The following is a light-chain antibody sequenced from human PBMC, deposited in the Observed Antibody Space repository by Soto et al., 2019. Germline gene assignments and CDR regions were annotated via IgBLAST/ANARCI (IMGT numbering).Light chain of an antibody. V-gene: IGLV3-1*01. CDR3: QAWDNSLV. Sequence: SYELTQPPSVSVSPGQTASITCSGEKLGDKYACWYQQKPGQSPVLVIYQDSKRPSGIPERFSGSNAGNTAPLTISGTQAMDEADYYCQAWDNSLVFGGGTKLTVL. CDR1: KLGDKY. CDR2: QDS. J-gene: IGLJ2*01.